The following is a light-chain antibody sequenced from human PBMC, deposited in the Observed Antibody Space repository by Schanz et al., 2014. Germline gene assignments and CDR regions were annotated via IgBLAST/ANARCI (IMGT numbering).Light chain of an antibody. Sequence: QSVLTQPPSASGSPGQSVTISCTGTSSDVGGYNYVSWYQQHPGKAPKLMIHDVSNRPSGVSNRFSGSKSGNTASLTISGLQAEDEADYYCSSYAGSNNLVFGGGTKLTVL. CDR2: DVS. V-gene: IGLV2-8*01. CDR1: SSDVGGYNY. CDR3: SSYAGSNNLV. J-gene: IGLJ2*01.